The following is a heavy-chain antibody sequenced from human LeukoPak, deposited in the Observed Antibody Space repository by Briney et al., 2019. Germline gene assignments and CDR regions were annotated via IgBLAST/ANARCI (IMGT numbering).Heavy chain of an antibody. CDR2: ISAYNGNT. Sequence: ASVKVSCKASGYTFTSYGISWVRQAPGQGLEWMGWISAYNGNTNYAQKLQGRVTMTRDTSTSTVYMELSSLRSEDTAMYYCARDKVRSTRYYMDVWGKGTTVTISS. D-gene: IGHD2-2*01. J-gene: IGHJ6*03. CDR1: GYTFTSYG. V-gene: IGHV1-18*01. CDR3: ARDKVRSTRYYMDV.